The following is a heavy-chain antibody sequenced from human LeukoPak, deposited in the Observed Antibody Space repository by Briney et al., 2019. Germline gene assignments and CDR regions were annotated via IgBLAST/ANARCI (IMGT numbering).Heavy chain of an antibody. J-gene: IGHJ4*02. CDR1: GYTLTELS. Sequence: ASVKVSCKVSGYTLTELSMHWVRQAPGKGLEWMGGFDPEDGETIYAQKFQGRVTMTEDTSTDTAYMELSSLRSEDAAVYYCAHIRWFGPYFDYWGQGTLVTVSS. V-gene: IGHV1-24*01. CDR2: FDPEDGET. D-gene: IGHD3-10*01. CDR3: AHIRWFGPYFDY.